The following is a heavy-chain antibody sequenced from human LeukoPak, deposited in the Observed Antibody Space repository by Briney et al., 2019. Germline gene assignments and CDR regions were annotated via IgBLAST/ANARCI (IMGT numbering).Heavy chain of an antibody. Sequence: GGSLRLSCAASGFTFSSYAMSWVRQAPGKGLEWVSAISGSGGSTYYADSVKGRFTISRDNSKNTLYLRMNSLRAEDTAVYYCAKGYSSSWYSNWFDPWGQGTLVTVSS. D-gene: IGHD6-13*01. CDR2: ISGSGGST. CDR1: GFTFSSYA. V-gene: IGHV3-23*01. CDR3: AKGYSSSWYSNWFDP. J-gene: IGHJ5*02.